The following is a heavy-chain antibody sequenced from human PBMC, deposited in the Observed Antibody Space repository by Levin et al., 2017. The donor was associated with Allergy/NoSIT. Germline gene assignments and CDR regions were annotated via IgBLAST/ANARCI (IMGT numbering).Heavy chain of an antibody. J-gene: IGHJ4*02. CDR1: GFTFSSYE. CDR2: ISSSGGTI. Sequence: GGSLRLSCAASGFTFSSYEMNWVRQAPGKGLEWVSYISSSGGTIYYADSVRGRFTISRDNAKNSLYLQTNSLRAEDTAIYYCARDESWGLDYWGQGTLVTVSS. D-gene: IGHD6-13*01. V-gene: IGHV3-48*03. CDR3: ARDESWGLDY.